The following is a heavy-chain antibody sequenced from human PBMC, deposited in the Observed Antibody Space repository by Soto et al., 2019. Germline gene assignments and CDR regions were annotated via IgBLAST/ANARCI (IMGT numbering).Heavy chain of an antibody. V-gene: IGHV4-4*07. J-gene: IGHJ4*02. CDR1: DGSISSYY. CDR3: AGHNFDF. Sequence: QVQLQESGPGLVKPSETLSLTCTVSDGSISSYYWSWIRQPAGKGLERIGRIYASGATNYNPSLNSRITMSIVTSEDQFSLKLSAVTAADTAVYYCAGHNFDFWGQGTLVTVSS. CDR2: IYASGAT.